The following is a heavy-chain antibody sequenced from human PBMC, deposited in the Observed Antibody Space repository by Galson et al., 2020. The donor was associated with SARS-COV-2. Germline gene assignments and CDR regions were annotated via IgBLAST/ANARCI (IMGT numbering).Heavy chain of an antibody. J-gene: IGHJ4*02. CDR2: IFYTGNT. CDR1: GGSISNSDYY. CDR3: ARHVSRFGSLCYFDN. D-gene: IGHD3-10*01. Sequence: SQTLSLTCAVSGGSISNSDYYWGWVRRPPGKGPEWIGSIFYTGNTHYNPSLKSRVTMSVDTSKNQFSLRLNFVTAADTAVYHCARHVSRFGSLCYFDNWGQGALVTVSS. V-gene: IGHV4-39*01.